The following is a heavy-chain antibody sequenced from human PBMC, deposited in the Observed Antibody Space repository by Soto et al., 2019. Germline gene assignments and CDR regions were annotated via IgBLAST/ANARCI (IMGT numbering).Heavy chain of an antibody. CDR1: GYSFTSYW. CDR2: IDPSDSYT. J-gene: IGHJ6*02. V-gene: IGHV5-10-1*01. Sequence: PGESLKISCKGSGYSFTSYWISWVRQMPGKGLEWMGRIDPSDSYTNYSPSFQGHVTISADKSISTAYLQWSSLKASDTAMYYCARQPVPTRRDYYYYGMDVRGQGTTVTVSS. D-gene: IGHD4-17*01. CDR3: ARQPVPTRRDYYYYGMDV.